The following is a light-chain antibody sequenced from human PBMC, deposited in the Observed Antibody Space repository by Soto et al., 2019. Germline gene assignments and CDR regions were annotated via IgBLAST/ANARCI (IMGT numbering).Light chain of an antibody. V-gene: IGKV4-1*01. J-gene: IGKJ4*01. Sequence: VMTQSPLSLPVTLGQPASISCRSSQSLLSSDGNTYLAWYQQKKGQPPQLXIYWASTRESGVPERFSGSGYGTDFNLTISSLEAEDVAFYWCQQYFDVPFTFGGGTKVDIK. CDR2: WAS. CDR3: QQYFDVPFT. CDR1: QSLLSSDGNTY.